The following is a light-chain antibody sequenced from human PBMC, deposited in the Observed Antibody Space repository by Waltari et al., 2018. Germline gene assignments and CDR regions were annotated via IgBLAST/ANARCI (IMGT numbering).Light chain of an antibody. CDR2: WAS. J-gene: IGKJ2*01. V-gene: IGKV4-1*01. Sequence: DIVMTQSPDSLAVSLGERATINCKSSQSVLYSSNNLNYLAWYQQKPGQPPKLLIYWASTRESGVPDRFSGSGSGTDFTLTISSLQAEEVAVYYCQQFYSTPYTFGRG. CDR3: QQFYSTPYT. CDR1: QSVLYSSNNLNY.